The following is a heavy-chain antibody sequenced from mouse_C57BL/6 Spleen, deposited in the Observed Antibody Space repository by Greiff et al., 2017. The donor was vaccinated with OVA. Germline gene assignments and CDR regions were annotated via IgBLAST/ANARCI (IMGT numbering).Heavy chain of an antibody. D-gene: IGHD2-5*01. J-gene: IGHJ4*01. CDR2: IWRGGST. Sequence: QVQLQQSGPGLVQPSQSLSITCTVSGFSLTSYGVHWVRQSPGKGLEGLGVIWRGGSTDYNAAFMSRLSITKDNSKSQVFFKMNSLQADDTAIYYCAKTSYSNYVGAMDYWGQGTSVTVSS. V-gene: IGHV2-5*01. CDR3: AKTSYSNYVGAMDY. CDR1: GFSLTSYG.